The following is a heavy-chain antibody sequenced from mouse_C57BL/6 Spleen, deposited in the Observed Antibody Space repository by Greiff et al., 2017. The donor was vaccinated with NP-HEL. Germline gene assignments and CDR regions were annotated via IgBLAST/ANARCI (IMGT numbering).Heavy chain of an antibody. D-gene: IGHD4-1*01. CDR2: ISDGGSYT. CDR3: ARDPGTFAY. Sequence: EVKLLESGGGLVKPGGSLKLSCAASGFTFSSYAMSWVRQTPEKRLEWVATISDGGSYTYYPDNVKGRFTISRDNAKNNLYLQMSHLKSEDTAMYYCARDPGTFAYWGQGTLVTVSA. V-gene: IGHV5-4*01. CDR1: GFTFSSYA. J-gene: IGHJ3*01.